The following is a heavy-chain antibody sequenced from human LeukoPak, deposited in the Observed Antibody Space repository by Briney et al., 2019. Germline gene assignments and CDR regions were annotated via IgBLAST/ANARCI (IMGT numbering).Heavy chain of an antibody. V-gene: IGHV4-4*02. Sequence: TLSLTCAVSGGSISSSNWWSWIRQLPGKGLEWIGEIYESGATNYNPSLKSRVTTSVDKSKNQFSLNLSSVTAADTAVYYCARRYSSSWSSWFDPWGQGTLVTVSS. CDR3: ARRYSSSWSSWFDP. D-gene: IGHD6-13*01. J-gene: IGHJ5*02. CDR1: GGSISSSNW. CDR2: IYESGAT.